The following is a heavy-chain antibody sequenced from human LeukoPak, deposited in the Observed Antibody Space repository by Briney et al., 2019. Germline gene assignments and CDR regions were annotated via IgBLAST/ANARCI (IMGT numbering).Heavy chain of an antibody. CDR3: ARPGGTSAFDI. D-gene: IGHD2-8*01. Sequence: ASVKVSCKASGYTFIGSYIHWVRQAPGQGLEWMGIINPSGGSTSYEQKFQGRVTMTTDTSTNTVYMELSSLRSEDTAVYYCARPGGTSAFDIWGQGTMVTVSS. J-gene: IGHJ3*02. CDR1: GYTFIGSY. CDR2: INPSGGST. V-gene: IGHV1-46*01.